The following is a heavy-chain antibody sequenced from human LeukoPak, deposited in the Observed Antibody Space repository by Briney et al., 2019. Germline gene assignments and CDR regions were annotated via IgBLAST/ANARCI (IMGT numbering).Heavy chain of an antibody. CDR3: ARTKGDFWSGYSSPNWFDP. Sequence: SETLSLTCTVSGGSVSSGSYYWSWIRQPPGKGLEWIGYIYYSGSTNYNPSLKSRVTISVDTSKNQFSLKLSSVTAADTAVYYCARTKGDFWSGYSSPNWFDPWGQGTLVTVSS. J-gene: IGHJ5*02. CDR2: IYYSGST. D-gene: IGHD3-3*01. CDR1: GGSVSSGSYY. V-gene: IGHV4-61*01.